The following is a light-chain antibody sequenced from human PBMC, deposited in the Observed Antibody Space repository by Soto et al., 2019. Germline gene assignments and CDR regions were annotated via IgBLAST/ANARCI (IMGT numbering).Light chain of an antibody. V-gene: IGKV1-39*01. CDR2: AAS. J-gene: IGKJ4*02. CDR1: QSISSY. Sequence: DIQMTQSPSSLSASVGDRVTITCRASQSISSYLNWYQQKPGKAPKLLIYAASSLQSGVPSRFSGSGSGTDFTLTISRLQHEEFATYYCQQSYRTPPAFGRGSKVEIK. CDR3: QQSYRTPPA.